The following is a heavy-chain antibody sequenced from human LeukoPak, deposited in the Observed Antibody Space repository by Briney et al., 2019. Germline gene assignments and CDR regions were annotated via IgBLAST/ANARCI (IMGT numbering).Heavy chain of an antibody. V-gene: IGHV4-34*01. CDR1: GGSFSGYY. J-gene: IGHJ3*02. CDR2: INHSGST. D-gene: IGHD3-3*01. CDR3: ARSILEWSFVSASGDAFDI. Sequence: SETLSLTCAVYGGSFSGYYWSWIRQPPGKGLEWIGEINHSGSTNYNPSLKSRVTISVDTSKNQFSLKLSSVTAADTAVYYCARSILEWSFVSASGDAFDIWGQGTMVTVSS.